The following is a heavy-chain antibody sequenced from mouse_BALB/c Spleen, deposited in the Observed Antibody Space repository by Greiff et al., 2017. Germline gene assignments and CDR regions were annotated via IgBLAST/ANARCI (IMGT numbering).Heavy chain of an antibody. CDR2: IDPANGNT. CDR3: DAMDY. Sequence: VQLKESGAELVKPGASVKLSCTASGFNIKDTYMHWVKQRPEQGLEWIGRIDPANGNTKYDPKFQGKATITADTSSNTAYLQLSALTSEDTAVYYCDAMDYWGQGTSVTVSS. CDR1: GFNIKDTY. V-gene: IGHV14-3*02. J-gene: IGHJ4*01.